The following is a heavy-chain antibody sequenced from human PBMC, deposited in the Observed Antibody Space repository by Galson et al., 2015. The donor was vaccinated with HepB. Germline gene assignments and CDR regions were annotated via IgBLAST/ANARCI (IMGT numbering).Heavy chain of an antibody. D-gene: IGHD3-22*01. CDR2: ISYDGSNK. Sequence: SLRLSCAASGFTFSSYGMHWVHQAPGKGLEWVAVISYDGSNKYYADSVKGRFTISRDNSKNTLYLQMNSLRAEDTAVYYCAKVANDPYYYDRSMADWYFDLWGRGTLVTVSS. CDR1: GFTFSSYG. J-gene: IGHJ2*01. V-gene: IGHV3-30*18. CDR3: AKVANDPYYYDRSMADWYFDL.